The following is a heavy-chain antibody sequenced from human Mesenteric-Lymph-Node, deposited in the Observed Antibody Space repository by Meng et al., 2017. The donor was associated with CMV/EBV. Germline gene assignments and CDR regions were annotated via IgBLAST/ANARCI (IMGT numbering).Heavy chain of an antibody. CDR1: GYTFTGYY. Sequence: ASVKVSCKASGYTFTGYYLHWVRQAPGQGPEWMGWINPKSGGTNYAQKFQGRVTLTSDTSINTGYMQLNRLRSDDTAVYFCASHYYETSSYSHDCWGQGTLVTVPQ. V-gene: IGHV1-2*02. J-gene: IGHJ4*02. CDR2: INPKSGGT. CDR3: ASHYYETSSYSHDC. D-gene: IGHD3-22*01.